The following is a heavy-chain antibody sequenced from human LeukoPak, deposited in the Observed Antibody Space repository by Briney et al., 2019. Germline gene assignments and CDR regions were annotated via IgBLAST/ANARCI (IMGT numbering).Heavy chain of an antibody. CDR1: GYTFTSYY. D-gene: IGHD3-10*01. J-gene: IGHJ4*02. Sequence: ASVKVSCKASGYTFTSYYMHWVRQAPGQGLEWMGIINPSGGSTSYAQKFQGRVTMTRDMSTSTVYMELSSLRSEDTAVYYCARDRLDGSGSYCELIFDYWGQGTLVTVSS. CDR3: ARDRLDGSGSYCELIFDY. CDR2: INPSGGST. V-gene: IGHV1-46*01.